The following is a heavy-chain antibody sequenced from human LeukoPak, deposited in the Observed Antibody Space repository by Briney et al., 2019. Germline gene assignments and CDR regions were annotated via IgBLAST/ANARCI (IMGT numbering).Heavy chain of an antibody. CDR3: ARRARRGYSYVHFDY. J-gene: IGHJ4*02. D-gene: IGHD5-18*01. Sequence: TLSLTCTVSGGSISSYYWSWIRQPPGKALEWLALIYWDDDKRYSPSLKSRLTITKDTSKNQVVLTMTNMDPVDTATYYCARRARRGYSYVHFDYWGQGTLVTVSS. CDR2: IYWDDDK. CDR1: GGSISSYYW. V-gene: IGHV2-5*08.